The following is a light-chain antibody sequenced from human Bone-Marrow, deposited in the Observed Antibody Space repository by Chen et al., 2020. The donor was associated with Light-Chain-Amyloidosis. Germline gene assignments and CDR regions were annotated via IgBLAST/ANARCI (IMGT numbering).Light chain of an antibody. CDR2: RDT. Sequence: SYELTQPPSVSVSPGQTARLTCSGDDLPTKYAYWYQKKPGQAPVLVIHRDTERPSGISERFSGSSSGTTATLTISGVQAEEEADYHCQSADSSGTYEVIFGGGTKLTVL. CDR3: QSADSSGTYEVI. V-gene: IGLV3-25*02. J-gene: IGLJ2*01. CDR1: DLPTKY.